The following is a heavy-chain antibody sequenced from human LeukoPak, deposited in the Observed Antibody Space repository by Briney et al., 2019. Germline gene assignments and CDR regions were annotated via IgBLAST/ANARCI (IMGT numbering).Heavy chain of an antibody. Sequence: SETLSLTCTVSGSISSGDYYWSWIRQHPGKGLEWIGYIYYSGSTYYNPSLKSRVTISVDTSKNEFSLSLSSVTAADTAVYYCARGYDYSGAFDIWGQGTMVTVSS. V-gene: IGHV4-31*03. CDR3: ARGYDYSGAFDI. CDR1: GSISSGDYY. CDR2: IYYSGST. J-gene: IGHJ3*02. D-gene: IGHD4-11*01.